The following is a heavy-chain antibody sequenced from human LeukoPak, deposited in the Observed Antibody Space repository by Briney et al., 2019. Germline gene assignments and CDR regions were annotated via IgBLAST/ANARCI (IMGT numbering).Heavy chain of an antibody. J-gene: IGHJ4*02. CDR3: ASGGVYSGYDSGY. CDR2: ISGSGGST. CDR1: GFTFNNYA. D-gene: IGHD5-12*01. Sequence: PGGSLRLSCAASGFTFNNYAMSWVRQAPGKGLEWVSAISGSGGSTNYADSVKGRFTISRDNSKNMLYLQMNSLRAEDTGVYYCASGGVYSGYDSGYWGQGTLVTVSS. V-gene: IGHV3-23*01.